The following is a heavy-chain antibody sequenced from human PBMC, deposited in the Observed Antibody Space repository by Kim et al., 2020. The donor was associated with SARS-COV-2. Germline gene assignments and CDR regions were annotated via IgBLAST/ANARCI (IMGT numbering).Heavy chain of an antibody. CDR3: ARETTGDYYDSSGYGPGAFDI. CDR2: INTNTGNP. J-gene: IGHJ3*02. V-gene: IGHV7-4-1*02. Sequence: ASVKVSCKASGYTFTSYAMNWVRQAPGQGLEWMGWINTNTGNPTYAQGFTGRFVFSLDTSVSTAYLQISILKAEDTAVYYCARETTGDYYDSSGYGPGAFDIWGQGTMVTVSS. CDR1: GYTFTSYA. D-gene: IGHD3-22*01.